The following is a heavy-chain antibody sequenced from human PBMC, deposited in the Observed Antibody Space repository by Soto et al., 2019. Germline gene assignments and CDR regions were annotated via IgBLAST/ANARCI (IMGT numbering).Heavy chain of an antibody. Sequence: QVQLQQWGAGPLRPLETLSLTCGVSGGSFCGYYWAWIRQSPGKGLEWIGEINDRGSINYNPSLKSRVSISVATSNNHYSLNLRSVTAADTAVYYCARESHDILTGPPWVWYFDLWGRGTLVTVSS. D-gene: IGHD3-9*01. CDR3: ARESHDILTGPPWVWYFDL. CDR1: GGSFCGYY. J-gene: IGHJ2*01. V-gene: IGHV4-34*01. CDR2: INDRGSI.